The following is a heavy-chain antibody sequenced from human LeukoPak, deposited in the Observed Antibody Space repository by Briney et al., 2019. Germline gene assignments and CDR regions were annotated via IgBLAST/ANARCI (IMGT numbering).Heavy chain of an antibody. V-gene: IGHV1-69*04. CDR1: GGTFSSYA. J-gene: IGHJ6*02. CDR3: ARGVIGSSSFLYYYYYGMDV. Sequence: SVKVSCKASGGTFSSYAISWVRQAPGQGLEWMGRIIPILGIANYAQKFQGRVTITADKSTSTAYMELSSLRSEDTAVYYCARGVIGSSSFLYYYYYGMDVWGQGTTVTVSS. CDR2: IIPILGIA. D-gene: IGHD6-13*01.